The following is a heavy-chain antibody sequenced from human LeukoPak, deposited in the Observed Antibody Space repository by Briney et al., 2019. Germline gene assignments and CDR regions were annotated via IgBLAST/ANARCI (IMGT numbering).Heavy chain of an antibody. J-gene: IGHJ4*02. CDR1: GGSISSYY. Sequence: SETLSLTCTVSGGSISSYYWSWIRQPPGKGLEWIGYIYYSRSTNYNPSLKSRVTISVDTSKNQFSLKLSSVTAADTAVYYCARGPGYYDILTGLDYWGQGTLVTVSS. CDR3: ARGPGYYDILTGLDY. D-gene: IGHD3-9*01. V-gene: IGHV4-59*01. CDR2: IYYSRST.